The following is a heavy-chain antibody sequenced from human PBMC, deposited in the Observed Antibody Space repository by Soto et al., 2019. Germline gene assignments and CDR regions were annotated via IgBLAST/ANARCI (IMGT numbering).Heavy chain of an antibody. J-gene: IGHJ6*02. V-gene: IGHV3-73*02. CDR2: IRSRANNFAT. CDR1: GFIFSGSA. D-gene: IGHD2-2*02. CDR3: ARGQGAAIGDYYYHGMDV. Sequence: EVQLVESGGGLVQPGGSLKLSCAASGFIFSGSAIHWVRQASGKGLEWVGRIRSRANNFATSSAASVKGRFTFSRDDSKTTAYLQMNTLKHEDTAVYYCARGQGAAIGDYYYHGMDVWGQGTTVTVSS.